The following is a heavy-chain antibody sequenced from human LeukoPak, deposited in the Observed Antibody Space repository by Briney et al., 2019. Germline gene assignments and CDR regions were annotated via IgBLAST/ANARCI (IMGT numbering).Heavy chain of an antibody. J-gene: IGHJ4*02. Sequence: PGGSLRLSCAASGFTFSSFSRNWVRQAPGKGLEWISYIASSSSSMYYADSVKGRFTISRDNAKNSLYLQMNSLTAEDTAVYYCARVIGSYGDSAYWGQGTLVTVSS. CDR3: ARVIGSYGDSAY. V-gene: IGHV3-48*04. CDR1: GFTFSSFS. CDR2: IASSSSSM. D-gene: IGHD4-17*01.